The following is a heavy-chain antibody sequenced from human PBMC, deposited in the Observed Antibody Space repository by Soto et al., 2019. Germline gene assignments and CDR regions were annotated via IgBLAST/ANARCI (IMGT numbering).Heavy chain of an antibody. CDR1: GFTFSKYG. CDR3: ARDRSYYDSSGSYSPPY. D-gene: IGHD3-22*01. J-gene: IGHJ4*02. V-gene: IGHV3-23*01. CDR2: ISGNGDST. Sequence: GGSLRLSCAASGFTFSKYGMSWVRQAPGKGLEWVSVISGNGDSTYYADSVKGRFTISRDNSKNTLYLQMNSLRAEDTAVYYCARDRSYYDSSGSYSPPYWGQGTLVTVSS.